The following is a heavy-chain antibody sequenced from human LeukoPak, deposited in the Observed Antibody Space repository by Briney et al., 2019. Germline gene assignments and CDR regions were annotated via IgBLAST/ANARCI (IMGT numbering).Heavy chain of an antibody. D-gene: IGHD3-22*01. CDR2: IYSGGST. V-gene: IGHV3-66*02. CDR3: ARGDGSGYLLDY. J-gene: IGHJ4*02. CDR1: GFSVSSNY. Sequence: GGSLRLSCAASGFSVSSNYMNWVRQAPGRGLEWVSVIYSGGSTYYSDSVKGRFTISRDNSKNTLYLQMNSLRAEDTAVYHCARGDGSGYLLDYWGQGTLVTVSS.